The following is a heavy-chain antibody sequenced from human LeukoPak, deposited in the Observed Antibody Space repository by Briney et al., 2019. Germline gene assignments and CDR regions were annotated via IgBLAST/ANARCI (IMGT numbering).Heavy chain of an antibody. J-gene: IGHJ4*02. CDR2: IRFDESRT. Sequence: GGSLRLSCAASGFTFSNYGMHWVRQAPGKGLEWVAFIRFDESRTFYGDSVKGRFIISRDNSESTLFLHMHSLRPEDTAVYYCAKALVLTVAGTYYVDHWGQGTLVTVSS. D-gene: IGHD6-19*01. V-gene: IGHV3-30*02. CDR1: GFTFSNYG. CDR3: AKALVLTVAGTYYVDH.